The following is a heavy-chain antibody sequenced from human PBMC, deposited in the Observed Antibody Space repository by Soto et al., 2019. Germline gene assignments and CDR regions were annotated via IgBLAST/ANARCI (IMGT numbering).Heavy chain of an antibody. CDR1: GYTFTSYY. CDR3: AIPHSASHYYYGMDV. CDR2: INPRGTTT. Sequence: QVQLVQSGAEVKKPGASVKVSCKASGYTFTSYYMHWVRQAPGQGLEWMGIINPRGTTTDYAQKFQGRDTMTRDTSTSTYYMELSSLRSEDTAVYYCAIPHSASHYYYGMDVWGQGTTVTVSS. V-gene: IGHV1-46*01. D-gene: IGHD2-2*01. J-gene: IGHJ6*02.